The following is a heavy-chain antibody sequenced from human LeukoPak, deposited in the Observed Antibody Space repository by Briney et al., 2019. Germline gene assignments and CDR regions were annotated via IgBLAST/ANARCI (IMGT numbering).Heavy chain of an antibody. CDR1: GFTFSSYA. CDR3: ARGGSVAAADYWYFDL. CDR2: IGSSTSTI. V-gene: IGHV3-48*04. Sequence: GGSLRLSCAASGFTFSSYAMNWVRQAPGKGLEWVSYIGSSTSTIYYADSVKGRFTISRDNAKNSLYLQMNSLRVEDTAVYYCARGGSVAAADYWYFDLWGRGTLVTVSS. J-gene: IGHJ2*01. D-gene: IGHD6-13*01.